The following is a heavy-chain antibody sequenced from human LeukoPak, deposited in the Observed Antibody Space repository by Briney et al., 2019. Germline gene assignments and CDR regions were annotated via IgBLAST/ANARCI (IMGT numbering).Heavy chain of an antibody. V-gene: IGHV1-18*01. J-gene: IGHJ4*02. Sequence: SPYNGNTNYAQKLQGRVTMTTDTSTSTAYMELRSLTSDDTAVYYCARDRTQWLASTFDYWGQGTLVTVSS. D-gene: IGHD6-19*01. CDR3: ARDRTQWLASTFDY. CDR2: SPYNGNT.